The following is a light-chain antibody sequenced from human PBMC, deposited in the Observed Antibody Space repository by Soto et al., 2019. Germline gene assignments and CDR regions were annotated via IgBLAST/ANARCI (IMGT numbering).Light chain of an antibody. V-gene: IGKV3-15*01. J-gene: IGKJ1*01. Sequence: EIVMTQSPATLAVSPGERATLSCRASQGVSSNLAWYQQKPGQAPRLLIYDVSTRASDIPARFSGSGSGTEFTLTISSLQSEDFAVYYCQQYTTWTPWTFGPGTKVEI. CDR1: QGVSSN. CDR2: DVS. CDR3: QQYTTWTPWT.